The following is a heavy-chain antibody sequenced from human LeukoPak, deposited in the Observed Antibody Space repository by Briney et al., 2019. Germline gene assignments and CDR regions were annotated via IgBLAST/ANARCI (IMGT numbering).Heavy chain of an antibody. CDR3: AKREVVVPAAADY. J-gene: IGHJ4*02. CDR2: ISGSGGST. CDR1: GFTFSSYA. Sequence: GGSLRLSCGVSGFTFSSYAVSWVRQAPGKGLEWVSAISGSGGSTYYADSVKGRFTISRDNSKNTLYLQMNSLRAEDTAVYYCAKREVVVPAAADYWGQGTLVTVSS. V-gene: IGHV3-23*01. D-gene: IGHD2-2*01.